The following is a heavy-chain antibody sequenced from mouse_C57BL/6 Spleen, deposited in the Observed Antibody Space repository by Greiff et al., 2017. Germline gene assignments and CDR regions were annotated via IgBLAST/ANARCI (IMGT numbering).Heavy chain of an antibody. CDR2: INYDGSST. J-gene: IGHJ2*01. CDR1: GFTFSDYY. CDR3: ARGLYSNYYFDY. V-gene: IGHV5-16*01. Sequence: EVHLVESEGGLVQPGSSMKLSCTASGFTFSDYYMAWVRQVPEKGLEWVANINYDGSSTYYLDSLKSRFIISRDNAKNILYLQMSSLKSEDTATYYCARGLYSNYYFDYWGQGTTLTVSS. D-gene: IGHD2-5*01.